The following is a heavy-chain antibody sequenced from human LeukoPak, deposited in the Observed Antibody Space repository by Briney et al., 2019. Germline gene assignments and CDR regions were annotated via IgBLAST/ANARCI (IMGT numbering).Heavy chain of an antibody. CDR3: ASAFSPYYYDSSGYYN. V-gene: IGHV1-2*06. D-gene: IGHD3-22*01. J-gene: IGHJ4*02. CDR1: GYTFTGYY. Sequence: ASVKVSCKASGYTFTGYYMRWVRQAPGQGLEWMGRINPNSGGTNYAQKFQGRVTMTRDTSISTAYMELSRLRSDDTAVYYCASAFSPYYYDSSGYYNWGQGTLVTVSS. CDR2: INPNSGGT.